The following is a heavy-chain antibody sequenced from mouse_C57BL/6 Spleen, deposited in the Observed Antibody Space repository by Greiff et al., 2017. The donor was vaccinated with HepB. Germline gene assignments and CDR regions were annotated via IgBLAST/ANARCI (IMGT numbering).Heavy chain of an antibody. CDR2: INPNNGGT. V-gene: IGHV1-26*01. J-gene: IGHJ1*03. Sequence: EVQLQQSGPELVKPGASVKISCKASGYTFTDYYLNWVTQSHGKSLAWIGDINPNNGGTSSNQKFKGKATLTVDKSSSTAYMELRSLTSEDSAVYYCAKDYGSSYYWYFDVWGTGTTVTVSS. CDR3: AKDYGSSYYWYFDV. D-gene: IGHD1-1*01. CDR1: GYTFTDYY.